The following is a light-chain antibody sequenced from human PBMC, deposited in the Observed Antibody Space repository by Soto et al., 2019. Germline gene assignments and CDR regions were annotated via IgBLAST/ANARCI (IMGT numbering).Light chain of an antibody. J-gene: IGKJ2*01. CDR3: QKYDSSPLYT. Sequence: DIVLTQSPVTLSLSPGERATLSCRASQSVGSSHLAWYQQKPGQAPRLVIYGASSRATGIPDRFSGSGSGTDFTLTISRLEPEDYAVYYCQKYDSSPLYTFRQGTKLEIK. CDR2: GAS. CDR1: QSVGSSH. V-gene: IGKV3-20*01.